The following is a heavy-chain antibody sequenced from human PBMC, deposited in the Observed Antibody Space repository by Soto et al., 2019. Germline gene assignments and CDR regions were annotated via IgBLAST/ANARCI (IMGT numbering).Heavy chain of an antibody. CDR3: AKGTSRAVASPGHYYYGMDV. CDR2: ISGSGGST. Sequence: LRLSCVGSGFTLNTYAMSWVRQAPGKGLEWVSAISGSGGSTYYADSVKGRFTISRDNSKNTLYLQMNSLRAEDTAVYYCAKGTSRAVASPGHYYYGMDVWGQGTTVTVSS. D-gene: IGHD6-19*01. J-gene: IGHJ6*02. V-gene: IGHV3-23*01. CDR1: GFTLNTYA.